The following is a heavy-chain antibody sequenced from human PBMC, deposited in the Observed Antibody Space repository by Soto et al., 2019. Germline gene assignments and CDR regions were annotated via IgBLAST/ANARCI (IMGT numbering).Heavy chain of an antibody. CDR2: ISSSSSYI. CDR1: GFTFSSYI. Sequence: GGSLRLSCSASGFTFSSYIMNWVRQATGKGLEWVSSISSSSSYIYYADSVKGRFTISRDNARNSLYLQMNSLRAEDTAVYYCARPPEGHGAFDIWGEGTMVTVSS. V-gene: IGHV3-21*01. J-gene: IGHJ3*02. CDR3: ARPPEGHGAFDI.